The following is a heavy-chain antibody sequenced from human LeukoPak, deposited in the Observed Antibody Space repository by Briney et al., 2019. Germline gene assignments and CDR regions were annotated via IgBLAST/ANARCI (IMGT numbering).Heavy chain of an antibody. CDR1: GGSISSSSYY. CDR2: IYYSGST. CDR3: ARLYSSSHIDY. J-gene: IGHJ4*02. Sequence: SETLSLTCTVSGGSISSSSYYWGWIRQPPGKGLEWIGSIYYSGSTYYNPSLKSRVTISVDTSKNQFSLKLSSVTAADTAVYYCARLYSSSHIDYWGQGTLVTVSS. D-gene: IGHD6-6*01. V-gene: IGHV4-39*07.